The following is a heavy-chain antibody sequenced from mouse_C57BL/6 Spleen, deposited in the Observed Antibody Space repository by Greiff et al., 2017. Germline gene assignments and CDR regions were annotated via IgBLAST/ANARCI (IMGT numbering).Heavy chain of an antibody. CDR2: IHPNSGST. CDR3: ATYDYDSDWYFDV. Sequence: VQLQQPGAELVKPGASVKLSCKASGYTFTSYWMHWVKQRPGQGLEWIGMIHPNSGSTNYNEKFKSKATLTVDKSSSTAYMQLSSLTSEDAAVYDCATYDYDSDWYFDVWGTGTTVTVAS. V-gene: IGHV1-64*01. D-gene: IGHD2-4*01. CDR1: GYTFTSYW. J-gene: IGHJ1*03.